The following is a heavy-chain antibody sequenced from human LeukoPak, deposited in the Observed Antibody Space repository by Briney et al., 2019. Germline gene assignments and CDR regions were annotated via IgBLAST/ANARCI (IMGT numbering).Heavy chain of an antibody. J-gene: IGHJ4*02. D-gene: IGHD4/OR15-4a*01. Sequence: SETLSLTCTVSGGSISSGSYYWSWIRQPAGKGLEWIGLIYTSGSTNYNPSLKSRVTISVDTSKNQFSLKLSSVTAADTAVYYCARVLGGTFDYWGQGTMVTVSS. V-gene: IGHV4-61*02. CDR3: ARVLGGTFDY. CDR1: GGSISSGSYY. CDR2: IYTSGST.